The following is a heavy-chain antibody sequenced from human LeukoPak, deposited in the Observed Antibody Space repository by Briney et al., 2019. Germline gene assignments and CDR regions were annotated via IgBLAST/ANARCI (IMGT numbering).Heavy chain of an antibody. CDR3: ARGWPNYSNSWDTEDGMDV. V-gene: IGHV3-30*04. D-gene: IGHD6-13*01. J-gene: IGHJ6*02. CDR1: GFTFSSYA. CDR2: ISYDGSNK. Sequence: SGRSLRLACAASGFTFSSYAMHWVRQAPGKGLEWVAVISYDGSNKYYADSVKGRFTISRDNSKNTLYLQMNSLRAEDTAVYYCARGWPNYSNSWDTEDGMDVWGQGTTVTVSS.